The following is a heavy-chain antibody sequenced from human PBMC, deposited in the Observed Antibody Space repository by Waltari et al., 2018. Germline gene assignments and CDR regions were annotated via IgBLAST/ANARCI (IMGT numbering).Heavy chain of an antibody. Sequence: EMQLVESGGGLVQPGGSLGLSCAPSGFPFGIPPMFWVRQAPGKGLEYVSGISSNGVSTYYGNSVKGRFTISRDNSKNTVYLQMGSLRADDMAVYYCARLQGETTGWFDPWGQGTLVTVSS. CDR1: GFPFGIPP. J-gene: IGHJ5*02. V-gene: IGHV3-64*01. CDR3: ARLQGETTGWFDP. D-gene: IGHD1-1*01. CDR2: ISSNGVST.